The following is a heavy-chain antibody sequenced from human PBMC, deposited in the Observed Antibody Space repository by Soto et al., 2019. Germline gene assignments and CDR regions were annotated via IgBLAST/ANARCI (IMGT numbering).Heavy chain of an antibody. D-gene: IGHD3-10*01. CDR2: FSGSGDGS. Sequence: EVQLLESGGGLVQPGGSLRLSCAASGFSFSIYAMTWVRQAPGKGLEWVSTFSGSGDGSYYADSVKGRFTISRDNSKNTLYLQMNSLRAEDTALYYCAKPYYYGSGTGPDAFDIWGVGTMVTVSS. J-gene: IGHJ3*02. CDR3: AKPYYYGSGTGPDAFDI. CDR1: GFSFSIYA. V-gene: IGHV3-23*01.